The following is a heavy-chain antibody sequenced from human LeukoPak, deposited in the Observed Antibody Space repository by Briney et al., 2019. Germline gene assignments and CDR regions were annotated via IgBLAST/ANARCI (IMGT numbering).Heavy chain of an antibody. D-gene: IGHD3-22*01. V-gene: IGHV1-18*01. CDR1: GYSFSSYG. Sequence: RASVKVSCKASGYSFSSYGISWVRQAPGQGLEWMGWISGYNGNLNYAQKFQGRVSMTADTSTTTAYMELRSLRLDDTAAYFCARDSSYYESYGRDVWGQGTTVTVSS. CDR3: ARDSSYYESYGRDV. CDR2: ISGYNGNL. J-gene: IGHJ6*02.